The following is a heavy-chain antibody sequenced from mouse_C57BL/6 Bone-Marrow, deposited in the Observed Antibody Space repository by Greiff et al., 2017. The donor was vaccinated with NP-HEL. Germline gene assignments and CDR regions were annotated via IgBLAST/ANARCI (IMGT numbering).Heavy chain of an antibody. Sequence: DVQLQESGPGLVKPSQSLSLSCSVTGYSITSGYFWNLLQPLPGNLLEWLGYISYDGSNNYNPSLKNRISIPRDTSKNPFFLKLNSVTTEDTATYYCSRWGSSYWYFDVWGTGTTVTVSS. J-gene: IGHJ1*03. D-gene: IGHD1-1*01. CDR3: SRWGSSYWYFDV. CDR2: ISYDGSN. CDR1: GYSITSGYF. V-gene: IGHV3-6*01.